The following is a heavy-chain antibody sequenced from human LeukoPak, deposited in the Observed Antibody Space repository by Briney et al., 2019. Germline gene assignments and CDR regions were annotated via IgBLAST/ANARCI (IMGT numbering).Heavy chain of an antibody. V-gene: IGHV3-23*01. CDR2: ISGSGAST. CDR3: AKKYNTGLDP. J-gene: IGHJ5*02. CDR1: GFTFSSYS. D-gene: IGHD1-14*01. Sequence: GGSLRLSCAASGFTFSSYSMNWVRQAPGKGLEWVSDISGSGASTYYADSVKGRFTISRDNSKNTLYLQMNSLRAEDTAVYYCAKKYNTGLDPWGQGTLVTVSS.